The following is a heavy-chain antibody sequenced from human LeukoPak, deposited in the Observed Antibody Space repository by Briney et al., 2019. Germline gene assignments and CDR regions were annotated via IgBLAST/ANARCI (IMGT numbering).Heavy chain of an antibody. CDR3: ASGPLTSHSSSWYPPFDY. J-gene: IGHJ4*02. D-gene: IGHD6-6*01. CDR1: GFTFSYYS. V-gene: IGHV3-21*01. CDR2: IRRSSRYM. Sequence: GGSLRLSCAVSGFTFSYYSMNWVRQAPGKGLEWVSSIRRSSRYMYYADSVKARFTISRDNAKNSLYLQMNSLRADDTAMYYCASGPLTSHSSSWYPPFDYWGQGTLVTVSS.